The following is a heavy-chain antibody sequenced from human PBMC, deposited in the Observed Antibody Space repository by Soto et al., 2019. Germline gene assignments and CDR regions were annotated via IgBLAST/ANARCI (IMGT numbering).Heavy chain of an antibody. CDR1: GYTFTGYY. V-gene: IGHV1-2*04. D-gene: IGHD3-3*01. J-gene: IGHJ6*02. Sequence: QVQLVQSGAEVKKPGASVKVSCKASGYTFTGYYMHWVRQAPGQGLEWMGWINPNSGGTNYAQKFQGCVTVTRDTSISTAYMELSRLRSDDTAVYYCARSSITIFGVVPLHYGMDVWGQGTTLTVSS. CDR2: INPNSGGT. CDR3: ARSSITIFGVVPLHYGMDV.